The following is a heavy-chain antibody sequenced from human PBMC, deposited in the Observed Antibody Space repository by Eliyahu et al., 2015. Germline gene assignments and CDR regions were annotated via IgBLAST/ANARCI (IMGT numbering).Heavy chain of an antibody. V-gene: IGHV1-46*01. D-gene: IGHD3-3*01. CDR2: INPSGGST. J-gene: IGHJ6*02. CDR1: GYTFTSYY. CDR3: ARAYFGFGVVIGMDV. Sequence: LAVSVKVSCKASGYTFTSYYMHWVRQAPGQGLEWMGIINPSGGSTSYAQKFQGRVTMTRDTSTSTVYMELSSLRSEDTAVYYCARAYFGFGVVIGMDVWGQGTTVTVSS.